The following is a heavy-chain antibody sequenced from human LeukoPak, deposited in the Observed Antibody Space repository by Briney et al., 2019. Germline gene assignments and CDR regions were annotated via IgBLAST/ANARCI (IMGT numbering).Heavy chain of an antibody. CDR2: INQDGSVK. CDR3: ARLWGDATIFDL. J-gene: IGHJ4*02. Sequence: PGGSLRLSCAASEFTFRVFWMSWVRQAPGKGLDWVANINQDGSVKHYVDSVRGRLTVSRDNAENSLYLQMNSLRAEDTAVYYCARLWGDATIFDLWGQGTLVTVSS. D-gene: IGHD5-12*01. V-gene: IGHV3-7*01. CDR1: EFTFRVFW.